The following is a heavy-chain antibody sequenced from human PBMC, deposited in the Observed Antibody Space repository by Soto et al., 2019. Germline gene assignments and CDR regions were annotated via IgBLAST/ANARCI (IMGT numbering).Heavy chain of an antibody. CDR2: INHSGST. V-gene: IGHV4-34*01. Sequence: SETLSPTCAGYGGSFSGYYWALFRQPPGTGLEWIGEINHSGSTNYNPSLKSRVTISVDTSKNQFSLKLTSVTAADTAVYYCARDKITGLFDYWGQGTLVTVSS. J-gene: IGHJ4*02. CDR1: GGSFSGYY. CDR3: ARDKITGLFDY. D-gene: IGHD2-8*02.